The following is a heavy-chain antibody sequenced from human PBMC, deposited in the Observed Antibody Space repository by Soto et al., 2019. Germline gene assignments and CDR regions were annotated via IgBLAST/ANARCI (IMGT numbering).Heavy chain of an antibody. J-gene: IGHJ3*02. V-gene: IGHV4-31*03. CDR2: IYYSGST. CDR3: ARVCGGDCYGRSFDI. Sequence: QVQLQESGPGLVKPSQTLSLTCTVSGGSISSGGYYWSWIRQHPGKGLEWIGYIYYSGSTYYNPSISRRVTISVDTSKNQFSLKLISVTAADTAVYYCARVCGGDCYGRSFDIWGQGTMVTVSS. CDR1: GGSISSGGYY. D-gene: IGHD2-21*02.